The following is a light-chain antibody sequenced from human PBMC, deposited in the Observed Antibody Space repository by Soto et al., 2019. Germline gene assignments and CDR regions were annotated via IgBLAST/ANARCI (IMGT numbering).Light chain of an antibody. CDR3: QTWGTGIQV. CDR1: SGHSSYA. CDR2: LNSDGSH. V-gene: IGLV4-69*01. Sequence: QSVLTQSPSASASLGASVKLTCTLSSGHSSYAIAWHQQQPEKGPRYLMKLNSDGSHNKGDGIPDRFSGSSSGAERYPTISSLQSEDEADYYCQTWGTGIQVFGGGTKLTVL. J-gene: IGLJ2*01.